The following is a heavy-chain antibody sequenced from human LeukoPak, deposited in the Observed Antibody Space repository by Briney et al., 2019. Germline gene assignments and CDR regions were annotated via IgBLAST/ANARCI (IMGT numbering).Heavy chain of an antibody. V-gene: IGHV1-8*03. J-gene: IGHJ6*03. D-gene: IGHD6-19*01. Sequence: GASVKCSCKASGYTFTSYDINWVREATGQGLEWMGWMNPNSGNTGYAQKFQGRVTITRNTSISTAYMELSSLRSEDTAVYYCARGPSSGWYVYYYYYMDVWGKGTTVTISS. CDR3: ARGPSSGWYVYYYYYMDV. CDR1: GYTFTSYD. CDR2: MNPNSGNT.